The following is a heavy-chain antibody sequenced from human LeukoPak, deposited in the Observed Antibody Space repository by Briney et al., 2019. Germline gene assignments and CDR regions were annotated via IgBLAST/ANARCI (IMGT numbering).Heavy chain of an antibody. Sequence: SETLSLTCTVSGDSVSSDSYYWSWIRQPPGKGLEWIGYFYYSGSTNYNPSLKNRVTISVDTSKNQLSLRLSSVTAADTAVYYCARARKVTYFDYWGQGTLVTVSS. J-gene: IGHJ4*02. CDR2: FYYSGST. CDR1: GDSVSSDSYY. V-gene: IGHV4-61*01. D-gene: IGHD3-10*01. CDR3: ARARKVTYFDY.